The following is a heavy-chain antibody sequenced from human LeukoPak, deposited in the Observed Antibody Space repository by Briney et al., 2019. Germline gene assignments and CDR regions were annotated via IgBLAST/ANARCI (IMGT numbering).Heavy chain of an antibody. Sequence: GGSLRLSCAASGFTFSSHAMHWVRQAPDEGLKWVAVISHDGGYQDYADSVKGRFTISRDNPRNTLYLQMNSLRSEDTAVYYCAWELTKRYDSWGQGTLVTVSS. V-gene: IGHV3-30-3*01. CDR3: AWELTKRYDS. D-gene: IGHD5-24*01. CDR2: ISHDGGYQ. J-gene: IGHJ4*02. CDR1: GFTFSSHA.